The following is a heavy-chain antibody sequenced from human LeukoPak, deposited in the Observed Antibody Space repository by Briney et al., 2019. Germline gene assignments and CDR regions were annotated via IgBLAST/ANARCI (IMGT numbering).Heavy chain of an antibody. V-gene: IGHV3-11*04. D-gene: IGHD3-22*01. CDR3: AREPTYYYDSSGYRPGYYYYYMDV. J-gene: IGHJ6*03. Sequence: KSGGSLRLSCAASGFTFSDYYMSWIRQAPGKGLVWVSYISSSGSTIYYADSVKGRFTISRDNAKNSLYLQMNSLRAEDTAVYYCAREPTYYYDSSGYRPGYYYYYMDVWGKGTTVTVSS. CDR2: ISSSGSTI. CDR1: GFTFSDYY.